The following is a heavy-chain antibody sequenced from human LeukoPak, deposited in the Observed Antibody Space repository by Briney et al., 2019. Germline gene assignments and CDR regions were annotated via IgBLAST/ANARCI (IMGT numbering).Heavy chain of an antibody. J-gene: IGHJ6*03. V-gene: IGHV3-30*02. D-gene: IGHD1-26*01. CDR3: AKGGGWEVQYYYYYMDV. CDR2: IRYDGSNK. Sequence: GGSLRLSCAASGFTFSSYGMHWVRQAPGKGLEWVAFIRYDGSNKYYADSVKGRFTISRDNSKNTLYLKMNSLRAEDTAVYYCAKGGGWEVQYYYYYMDVWGKGTTVTVSS. CDR1: GFTFSSYG.